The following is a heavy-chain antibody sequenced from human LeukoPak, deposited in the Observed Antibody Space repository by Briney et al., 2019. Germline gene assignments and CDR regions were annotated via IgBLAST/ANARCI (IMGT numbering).Heavy chain of an antibody. CDR2: IKSKTDGGTT. J-gene: IGHJ4*02. Sequence: ETLSLTCAVYGGSFSGYYWSWIRQPPGKGLEWIGRIKSKTDGGTTDYAAPVKGRFTISRDDSKNTLYLQMNSLKTEDTAVYYCTTDGDYYDSSLNFDYWGQGTLVTVSS. V-gene: IGHV3-15*01. CDR3: TTDGDYYDSSLNFDY. D-gene: IGHD3-22*01. CDR1: GGSFSGYY.